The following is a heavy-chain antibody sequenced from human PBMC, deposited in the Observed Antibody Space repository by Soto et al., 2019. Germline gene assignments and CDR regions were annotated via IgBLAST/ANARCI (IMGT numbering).Heavy chain of an antibody. CDR1: GYTFTSYG. V-gene: IGHV1-18*01. CDR3: ARVPPPMVRGVIMDGLDFDY. D-gene: IGHD3-10*01. J-gene: IGHJ4*02. Sequence: GASVKVSCKASGYTFTSYGISWVRQAPGQGLEWMGWISAYNGNTNYAQKLQGRVTMTTDTSTSTAYKELRRLRTDDNAVYSFARVPPPMVRGVIMDGLDFDYWGQGALVTVSS. CDR2: ISAYNGNT.